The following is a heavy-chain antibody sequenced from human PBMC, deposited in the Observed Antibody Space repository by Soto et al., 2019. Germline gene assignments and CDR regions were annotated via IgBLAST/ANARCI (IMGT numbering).Heavy chain of an antibody. V-gene: IGHV3-30*18. CDR1: GFAFSSYD. CDR3: AKDLPEAIVGPGGFDY. Sequence: GGSLRLSCAASGFAFSSYDMHWFRQAPGKGLEWEAVISYDGSNKYYADSVKGRFTISRDNSKNTLYLQMNSLRAEDTAVYYCAKDLPEAIVGPGGFDYWGQGTLVTVSS. CDR2: ISYDGSNK. D-gene: IGHD1-26*01. J-gene: IGHJ4*02.